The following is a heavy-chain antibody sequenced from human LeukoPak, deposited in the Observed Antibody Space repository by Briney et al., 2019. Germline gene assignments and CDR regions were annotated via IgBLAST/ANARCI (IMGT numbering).Heavy chain of an antibody. V-gene: IGHV1-18*04. D-gene: IGHD3-9*01. J-gene: IGHJ3*02. Sequence: ASVKVSCKASGHIFTCYYIHWVRQAPGQGLEWMGWISAYNGNTIYAPKLHGRGTMPTDTSTSPASMELRRLTSGPTAAYYCPKAYYHILTGYPQDAFDSGGQGTMVTVSA. CDR1: GHIFTCYY. CDR3: PKAYYHILTGYPQDAFDS. CDR2: ISAYNGNT.